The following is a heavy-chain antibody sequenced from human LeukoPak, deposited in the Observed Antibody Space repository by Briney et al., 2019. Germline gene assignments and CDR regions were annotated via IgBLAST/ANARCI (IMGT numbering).Heavy chain of an antibody. CDR3: AKDRRRDDILTGSFSD. D-gene: IGHD3-9*01. Sequence: GGSLRLSCAASGFTFSSYSMNWVRQAPGKGLEWVSYISSSSSTIYYADSVKGRFTISRDKSKNTLYLQMNSLRAEDTAVYYCAKDRRRDDILTGSFSDWGQGTLVTVSS. CDR1: GFTFSSYS. CDR2: ISSSSSTI. V-gene: IGHV3-48*01. J-gene: IGHJ4*02.